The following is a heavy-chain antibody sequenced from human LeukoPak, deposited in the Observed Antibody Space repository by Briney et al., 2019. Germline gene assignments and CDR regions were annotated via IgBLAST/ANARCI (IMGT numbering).Heavy chain of an antibody. Sequence: SETLSLTCAVYGESFSDYYWSWIRQPPGKGLEWIGEVNHSGITIYNPSLKSRVTISVDTPKNQFSLKVTFVTAADTAVYYCARPAVRGVMGRYFDSWGQGTLVTVSS. D-gene: IGHD3-10*01. V-gene: IGHV4-34*01. CDR2: VNHSGIT. CDR1: GESFSDYY. J-gene: IGHJ4*02. CDR3: ARPAVRGVMGRYFDS.